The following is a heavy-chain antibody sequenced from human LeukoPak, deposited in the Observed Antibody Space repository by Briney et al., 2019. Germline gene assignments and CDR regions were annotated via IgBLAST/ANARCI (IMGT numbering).Heavy chain of an antibody. J-gene: IGHJ3*01. CDR3: ARDLPGDGYWSF. V-gene: IGHV1-18*01. CDR1: GGTFSSYG. D-gene: IGHD5-24*01. Sequence: PAASVKVSCKASGGTFSSYGISWVRQAPGQGLEWMGWISAYNGNTNYAQKLQGRVTMTTDTSTSTAYMELRSLRSDDTAVYYCARDLPGDGYWSFWGQGTMVTVSS. CDR2: ISAYNGNT.